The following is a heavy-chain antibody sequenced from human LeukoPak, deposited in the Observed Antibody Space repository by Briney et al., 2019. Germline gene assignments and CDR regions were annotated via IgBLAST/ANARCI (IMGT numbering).Heavy chain of an antibody. J-gene: IGHJ4*02. CDR3: AKDQWPNDY. D-gene: IGHD6-19*01. CDR2: ISSASTYI. V-gene: IGHV3-21*04. CDR1: GFSFSTFG. Sequence: PGGSLRLSCAASGFSFSTFGMNWVRQAPGKGLEWVSSISSASTYIYYADSVKGRFTISRDNTKNSLYLQMNSLRAEDTAVYYCAKDQWPNDYWGQGTLVTVSS.